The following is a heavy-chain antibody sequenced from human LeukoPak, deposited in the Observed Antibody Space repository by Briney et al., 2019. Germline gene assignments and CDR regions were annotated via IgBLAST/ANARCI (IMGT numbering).Heavy chain of an antibody. V-gene: IGHV1-2*02. D-gene: IGHD6-19*01. Sequence: ASVKVSCKASGYTFTGYYMQWVRQAPGEGLEWMGWINPNSGGTNYAQKFQGRVTMTRDTSISTAYMELSRLRSDDTAVYYCARVPLAVASDYWGQGTLVTVSS. CDR1: GYTFTGYY. CDR2: INPNSGGT. J-gene: IGHJ4*02. CDR3: ARVPLAVASDY.